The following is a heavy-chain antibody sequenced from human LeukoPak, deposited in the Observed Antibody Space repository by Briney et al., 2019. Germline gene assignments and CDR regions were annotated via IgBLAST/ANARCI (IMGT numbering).Heavy chain of an antibody. V-gene: IGHV1-69*06. CDR3: ARALPDALGGIGNAFDI. CDR1: GGTFSSYA. CDR2: IIPIFGTA. D-gene: IGHD3-16*01. Sequence: SVKVSCEASGGTFSSYAISWVRQAPGQGLEWMGGIIPIFGTANYAQKFQGRVTITADKSTSTAYMELSSLRSEDTAVYYCARALPDALGGIGNAFDIWGQGTMVTVSS. J-gene: IGHJ3*02.